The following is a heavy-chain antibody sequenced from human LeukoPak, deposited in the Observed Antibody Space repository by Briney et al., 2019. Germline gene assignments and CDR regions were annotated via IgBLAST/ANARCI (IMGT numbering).Heavy chain of an antibody. V-gene: IGHV4-61*02. CDR1: GGSISSGTYY. Sequence: SETLSLTCTVSGGSISSGTYYWNWIRQPAGKGLEWIGRIYTSGTTDYNPSLKSRVTISVDTSKNQFSLNLSSVTAADTAVYYCARDSPGAYFDYWGQGTLVTVSS. CDR2: IYTSGTT. J-gene: IGHJ4*02. D-gene: IGHD3-10*01. CDR3: ARDSPGAYFDY.